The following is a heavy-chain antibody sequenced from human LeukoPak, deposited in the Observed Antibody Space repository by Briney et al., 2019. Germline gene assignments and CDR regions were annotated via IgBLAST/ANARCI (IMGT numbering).Heavy chain of an antibody. CDR2: IYPGDSNT. V-gene: IGHV5-51*01. J-gene: IGHJ4*02. CDR1: GYSYISHW. D-gene: IGHD2-2*01. CDR3: TRHVGFCSSTSCYPFYDY. Sequence: GESLKISCTGSGYSYISHWIGWVRQKPGKGLEWMGIIYPGDSNTRYSPPFQGQVTISADKSINTAYLQWSSLKASDTAIYFCTRHVGFCSSTSCYPFYDYWGQGTLVTVSS.